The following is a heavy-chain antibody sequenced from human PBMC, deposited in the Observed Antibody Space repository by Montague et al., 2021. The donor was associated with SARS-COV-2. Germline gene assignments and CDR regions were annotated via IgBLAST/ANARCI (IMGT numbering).Heavy chain of an antibody. Sequence: SETLSLTCTVSGGSISSSSYYWGWIRQPPGKGLEWIGSIYYSGSTYYNPSLKSRVTISVDTSKNQFSLKLSSVTAADTAVYYCARRKAGYCSGGSCYSEAVFDYWGQGTMVTVSS. J-gene: IGHJ4*02. CDR2: IYYSGST. D-gene: IGHD2-15*01. CDR1: GGSISSSSYY. CDR3: ARRKAGYCSGGSCYSEAVFDY. V-gene: IGHV4-39*01.